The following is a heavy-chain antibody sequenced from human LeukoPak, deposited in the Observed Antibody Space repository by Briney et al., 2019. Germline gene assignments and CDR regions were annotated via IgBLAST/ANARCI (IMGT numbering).Heavy chain of an antibody. D-gene: IGHD1-26*01. CDR3: ARGALVTRRVQVGATSAWFDP. J-gene: IGHJ5*02. V-gene: IGHV1-2*02. CDR2: INPNSGGT. Sequence: ASVKVSCKASGYTFTGYYMHWVRQAPGQGLGWMGWINPNSGGTNYAQKFQGRVTMTRDTSISTAYMELSRLRSDDTAVYYCARGALVTRRVQVGATSAWFDPWGQGTLVTVSS. CDR1: GYTFTGYY.